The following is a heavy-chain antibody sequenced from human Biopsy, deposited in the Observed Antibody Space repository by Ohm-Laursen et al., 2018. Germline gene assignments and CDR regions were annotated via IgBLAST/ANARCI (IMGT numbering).Heavy chain of an antibody. J-gene: IGHJ3*01. D-gene: IGHD5-12*01. CDR1: GFSLNTNYY. CDR2: IYHSGTT. Sequence: SETLSLTCVVSGFSLNTNYYWGWIRQAPGKGLEWIGSIYHSGTTYYNPSLESRLTISVDTSRNHFSLFLTSVAATDTAVYFCARTYGGYVYEAFDVWGRGILVTVSS. CDR3: ARTYGGYVYEAFDV. V-gene: IGHV4-38-2*01.